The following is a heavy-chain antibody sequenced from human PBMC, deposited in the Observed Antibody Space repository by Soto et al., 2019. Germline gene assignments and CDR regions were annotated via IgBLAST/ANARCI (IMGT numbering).Heavy chain of an antibody. V-gene: IGHV2-5*02. CDR1: GFSLTTSGVG. J-gene: IGHJ4*02. CDR2: IYWDDDK. Sequence: QITLNESGPTVVRPTETLTLTCRFSGFSLTTSGVGVGWIRQSPGKAPEWLALIYWDDDKRYSASLKSRLTITKDTSKNGVVLTVSDVDPTDTATYYCAHRVLRTVFGLVTTTAIYFDFWGQGTPVAVSS. D-gene: IGHD3-3*01. CDR3: AHRVLRTVFGLVTTTAIYFDF.